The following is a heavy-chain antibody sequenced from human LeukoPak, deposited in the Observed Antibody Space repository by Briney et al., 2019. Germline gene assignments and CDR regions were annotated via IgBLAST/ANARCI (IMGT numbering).Heavy chain of an antibody. CDR3: ARRLHSSNYYVAFNI. V-gene: IGHV1-69*13. CDR2: IIPIFGTA. CDR1: GGTFSSYA. Sequence: ASVKVSCKASGGTFSSYAISWVRQAPGQGLEWMGGIIPIFGTANYAQKFQGRVTITADESTSTAYMELSSLRSEDTAVYYCARRLHSSNYYVAFNIWGQGTMVTVSS. D-gene: IGHD6-13*01. J-gene: IGHJ3*02.